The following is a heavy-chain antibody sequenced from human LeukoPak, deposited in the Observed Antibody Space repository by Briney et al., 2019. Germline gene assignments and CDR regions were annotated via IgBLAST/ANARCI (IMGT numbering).Heavy chain of an antibody. D-gene: IGHD4-4*01. CDR3: ASQTYSNYELDY. Sequence: ASVKVSCKASGYTFTGYYMHWARQAPGQGLEWMGWINPNSGVTNYAQKFQGRVTLTRDTSISTAYMELSRLRSDDTAVYYCASQTYSNYELDYWGQGTLVTVSS. CDR2: INPNSGVT. V-gene: IGHV1-2*02. CDR1: GYTFTGYY. J-gene: IGHJ4*02.